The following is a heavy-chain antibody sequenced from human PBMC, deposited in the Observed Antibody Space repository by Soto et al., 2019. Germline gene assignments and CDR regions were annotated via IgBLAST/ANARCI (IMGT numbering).Heavy chain of an antibody. CDR3: ARSRDSSSWYGRGVYYYYGMDV. D-gene: IGHD6-13*01. CDR1: GFTFSDYY. Sequence: QVQLVESGGGLVKPGGSLRLSCAASGFTFSDYYMSWIRQAPGKGLEWVSYISSSGSTIYYADSVKGRFTISRDNAKNSLYLQMNSLRAEDTAVYYCARSRDSSSWYGRGVYYYYGMDVWGQGTTVTVSS. CDR2: ISSSGSTI. J-gene: IGHJ6*02. V-gene: IGHV3-11*01.